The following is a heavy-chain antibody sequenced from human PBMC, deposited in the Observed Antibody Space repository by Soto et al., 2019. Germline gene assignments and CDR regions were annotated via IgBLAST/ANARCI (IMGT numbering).Heavy chain of an antibody. J-gene: IGHJ6*02. D-gene: IGHD3-10*01. CDR1: GYSFTSYW. V-gene: IGHV5-51*01. Sequence: PGESLKISCKGSGYSFTSYWIGWVRQMPGKGLEWMGIIYPGDSDTRYSPSFQGQVTISADKSISTAYLQWSSLKASDTAMYYCARALRAYYGSGSRRYYGMDVWGQGTTVTV. CDR2: IYPGDSDT. CDR3: ARALRAYYGSGSRRYYGMDV.